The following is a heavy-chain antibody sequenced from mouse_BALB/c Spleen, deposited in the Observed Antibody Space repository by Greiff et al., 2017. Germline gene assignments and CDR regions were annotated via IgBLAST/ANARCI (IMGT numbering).Heavy chain of an antibody. CDR1: GYAFTNYL. CDR2: INPGSGGT. CDR3: ARAHDDGGSYGAMDY. D-gene: IGHD1-1*02. V-gene: IGHV1-54*01. J-gene: IGHJ4*01. Sequence: QVQLQQSGAELVRPGTSVKVSCKASGYAFTNYLIEWVKQRPGQGLEWIGVINPGSGGTNYTEKFKGKATLTADKSSSTAYMQLSSLTSGDSAVYYCARAHDDGGSYGAMDYWGQGTSVTVSS.